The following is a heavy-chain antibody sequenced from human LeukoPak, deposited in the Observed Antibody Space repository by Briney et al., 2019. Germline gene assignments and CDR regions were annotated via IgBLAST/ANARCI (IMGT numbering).Heavy chain of an antibody. CDR1: GGSISSGSYY. D-gene: IGHD3-22*01. CDR2: IYTSGST. Sequence: SQTLSLTCTVSGGSISSGSYYWSWIRQPAGKGLEWIGRIYTSGSTNYNPSLKSRVSISVDTSKNQFSLKLSSVTAADTAVYYFGKKPPDSSGYYYQVDSWGQGTLVTVSS. CDR3: GKKPPDSSGYYYQVDS. V-gene: IGHV4-61*02. J-gene: IGHJ4*02.